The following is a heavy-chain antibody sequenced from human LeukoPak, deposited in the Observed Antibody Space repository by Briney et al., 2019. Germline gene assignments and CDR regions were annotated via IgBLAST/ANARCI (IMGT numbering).Heavy chain of an antibody. CDR3: ARVTGGSSGPTNFDY. CDR1: GGSISTYY. J-gene: IGHJ4*02. V-gene: IGHV4-59*01. CDR2: IYYSGST. D-gene: IGHD3-22*01. Sequence: SETLSPARTDSGGSISTYYWSWIRQPPGKGLEWIGYIYYSGSTNNNPSLKSRVTISVDTSKNQFSLNLSSVTAADTAVYYCARVTGGSSGPTNFDYWGQETPVAHSS.